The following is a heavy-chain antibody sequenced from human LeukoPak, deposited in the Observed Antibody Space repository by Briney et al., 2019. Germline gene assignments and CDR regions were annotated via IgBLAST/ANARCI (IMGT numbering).Heavy chain of an antibody. CDR3: AKEGIYFPRARADY. D-gene: IGHD2/OR15-2a*01. CDR2: ISGSGGST. Sequence: GGSLRLSCAASGFTFSSYAMSWVRQAPRKGLEWVSAISGSGGSTYYADSVKGRFTISRDSSKNTLYLQMNSLRAEDTAVYYCAKEGIYFPRARADYWGQGTLVTVSS. V-gene: IGHV3-23*01. CDR1: GFTFSSYA. J-gene: IGHJ4*02.